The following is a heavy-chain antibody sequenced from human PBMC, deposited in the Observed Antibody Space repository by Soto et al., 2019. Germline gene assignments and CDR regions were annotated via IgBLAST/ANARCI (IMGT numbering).Heavy chain of an antibody. Sequence: KASETLSLTCTVSGGSISSYYWSWIRQPPGKGLEWIGYIYYSGSTNYNPSLKSRVTISVDTSKNQFSLKLSSVTAADTAVYYCARGKPIVGATFDYWGQGTLVTVSS. CDR2: IYYSGST. J-gene: IGHJ4*02. CDR3: ARGKPIVGATFDY. CDR1: GGSISSYY. V-gene: IGHV4-59*01. D-gene: IGHD1-26*01.